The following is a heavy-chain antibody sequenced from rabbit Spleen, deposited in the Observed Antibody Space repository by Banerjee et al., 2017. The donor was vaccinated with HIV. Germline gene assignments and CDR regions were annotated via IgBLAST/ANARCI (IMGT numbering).Heavy chain of an antibody. Sequence: QSLEESGGDLVKPGASPTLTCTASGVSFSSSDYMCWVRQAPGKGLEWVAMIFPGMSWTNYASWVNGRFTISRDNAQNTLSLQLNSLTAADTATYFCARADYTHDSNGVAYAINLWGPGTLVTVS. CDR1: GVSFSSSDY. CDR2: IFPGMSWT. D-gene: IGHD6-1*01. J-gene: IGHJ4*01. V-gene: IGHV1S40*01. CDR3: ARADYTHDSNGVAYAINL.